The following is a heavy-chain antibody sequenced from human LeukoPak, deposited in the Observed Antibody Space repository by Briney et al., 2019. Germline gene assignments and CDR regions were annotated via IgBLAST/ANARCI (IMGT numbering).Heavy chain of an antibody. CDR3: ARAKNYAAAFDI. V-gene: IGHV4-59*01. Sequence: PSETLSLTCTVSGGSISSYYWSWIRQPPGKGLECIGYIYYSGSTNYNPSLKSRVTISVDTSKNQFSLKLSSVTAADTAVYYCARAKNYAAAFDIWGQGTMVTVSS. D-gene: IGHD1-7*01. CDR1: GGSISSYY. J-gene: IGHJ3*02. CDR2: IYYSGST.